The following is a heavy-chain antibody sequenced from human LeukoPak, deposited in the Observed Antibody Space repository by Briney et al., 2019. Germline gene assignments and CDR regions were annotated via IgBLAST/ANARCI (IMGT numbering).Heavy chain of an antibody. J-gene: IGHJ4*02. V-gene: IGHV3-11*01. CDR2: ISSSGSTI. Sequence: PGGSLRLSCAAPGFTFSDYYMSWIRQAPGKGLEWVSYISSSGSTIYYADSVKGRLTISRDNAKKSLYLQMNSLRAEDTAVYYCARRTDIVGFDYWGQGTLVTVSS. CDR3: ARRTDIVGFDY. D-gene: IGHD2-15*01. CDR1: GFTFSDYY.